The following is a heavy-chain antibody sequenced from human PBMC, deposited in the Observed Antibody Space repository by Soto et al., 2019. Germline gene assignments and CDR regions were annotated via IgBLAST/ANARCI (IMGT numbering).Heavy chain of an antibody. CDR1: GYPFTTYY. J-gene: IGHJ4*02. V-gene: IGHV1-46*01. Sequence: QVQLVQSGAEVKKTGASLMLSCKTSGYPFTTYYLHWVRQAPGHGLEWMGILFPADGATNYAQKFRGRVTMTRDTSTGTVSRQLSSLRSEDTAVYYCVREFSGGYFDYWGQGSLVTVSS. CDR2: LFPADGAT. D-gene: IGHD3-10*01. CDR3: VREFSGGYFDY.